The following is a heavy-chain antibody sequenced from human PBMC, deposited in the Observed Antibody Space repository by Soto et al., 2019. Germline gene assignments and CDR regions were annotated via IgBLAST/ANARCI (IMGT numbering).Heavy chain of an antibody. CDR2: IYHSGST. CDR3: ARFGGGLDV. D-gene: IGHD3-10*01. V-gene: IGHV4-4*02. CDR1: GGSISGINW. Sequence: QLQLQESGPGLVKPSGTLSLTCAVSGGSISGINWWYWIRQPPGKGLEWIGEIYHSGSTHYNPSLKSRLTISVDKSKNQFYLKLSSVTAADTAVYYCARFGGGLDVWGQGTTVTVSS. J-gene: IGHJ6*02.